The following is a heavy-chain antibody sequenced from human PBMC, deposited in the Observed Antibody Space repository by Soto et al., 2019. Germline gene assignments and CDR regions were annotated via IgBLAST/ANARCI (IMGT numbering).Heavy chain of an antibody. V-gene: IGHV1-45*02. CDR1: GNTFTYVY. CDR2: ITPFNGNT. Sequence: SVKVSCKGSGNTFTYVYLHWVRQAPGQALEWMGWITPFNGNTKYAQKFQDRVTFTGDTSLNTAHMELSSLGPEDTAVYFCARSSGVSTPDFDYWGQGALVTVSS. CDR3: ARSSGVSTPDFDY. J-gene: IGHJ4*02. D-gene: IGHD3-10*01.